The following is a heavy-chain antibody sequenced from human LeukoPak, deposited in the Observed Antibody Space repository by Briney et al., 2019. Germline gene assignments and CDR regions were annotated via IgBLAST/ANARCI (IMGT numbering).Heavy chain of an antibody. CDR2: ISYDGSNK. CDR3: AKDQGPWFGYYYYYGMDV. CDR1: GFTFSSYA. Sequence: GGSLRLSCAASGFTFSSYAMHWVRQAPGKGLEWVAVISYDGSNKYYADSVKGRFTISRDNSKNTLYLQMNSLRAEDTAVYYCAKDQGPWFGYYYYYGMDVWGQGTTVTVSS. J-gene: IGHJ6*02. D-gene: IGHD3-10*01. V-gene: IGHV3-30-3*01.